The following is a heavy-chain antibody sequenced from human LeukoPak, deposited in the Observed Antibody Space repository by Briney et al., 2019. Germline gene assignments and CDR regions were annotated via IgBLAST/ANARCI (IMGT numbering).Heavy chain of an antibody. CDR3: ARDAYTSGADY. CDR1: GYTFSSYG. CDR2: ISVYNGNT. V-gene: IGHV1-18*01. J-gene: IGHJ4*02. Sequence: ASVKVSCKASGYTFSSYGISWVRQAPGQGLGWMGWISVYNGNTNNIQKLQGGVTMTRDTSTNTAYMELRSLRSDDTAVYYCARDAYTSGADYWGQGTLVTVSS. D-gene: IGHD3-16*01.